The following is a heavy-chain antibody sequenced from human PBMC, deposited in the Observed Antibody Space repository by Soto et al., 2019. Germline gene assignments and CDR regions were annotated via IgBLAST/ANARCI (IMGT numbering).Heavy chain of an antibody. Sequence: QVQLVESGGGVVQPGRSLRLSCAASGFTFSSYAMHWVRQAPGKGLEWVAVISYDGSNQYYADFVKGRFTISRDNAKSTRYLQRNSLRVEDTAVYYCARDGYAGWYYFDYWGQGSPVTVSS. D-gene: IGHD6-19*01. CDR2: ISYDGSNQ. CDR3: ARDGYAGWYYFDY. V-gene: IGHV3-30-3*01. J-gene: IGHJ4*02. CDR1: GFTFSSYA.